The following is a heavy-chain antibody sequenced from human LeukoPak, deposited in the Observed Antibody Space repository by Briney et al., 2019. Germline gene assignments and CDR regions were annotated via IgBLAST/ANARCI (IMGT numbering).Heavy chain of an antibody. CDR2: IYYSGST. Sequence: SETLSLTCTVSGGSISSYYWSWIRQPPGKGLEWIGYIYYSGSTNYNPSLKSRVTISVDTSKNQFSLKLSSVTAADTAVYYCARHARDGYNQRASGHFDYWGQGTLVTVSS. D-gene: IGHD5-12*01. CDR1: GGSISSYY. V-gene: IGHV4-59*08. J-gene: IGHJ4*02. CDR3: ARHARDGYNQRASGHFDY.